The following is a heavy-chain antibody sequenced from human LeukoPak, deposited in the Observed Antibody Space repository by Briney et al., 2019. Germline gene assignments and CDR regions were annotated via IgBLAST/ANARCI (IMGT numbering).Heavy chain of an antibody. Sequence: SETLSLTCTVSGGSIRSYYWSWIRQPPGKGLEWIGYIHYSGSTSCNPSLKSRVTISVDTSKNQFSLKLSSVTAADTAVCYCARYGSGTYSLDYWGQGTLVTVSS. V-gene: IGHV4-59*01. J-gene: IGHJ4*02. CDR2: IHYSGST. CDR3: ARYGSGTYSLDY. D-gene: IGHD3-10*01. CDR1: GGSIRSYY.